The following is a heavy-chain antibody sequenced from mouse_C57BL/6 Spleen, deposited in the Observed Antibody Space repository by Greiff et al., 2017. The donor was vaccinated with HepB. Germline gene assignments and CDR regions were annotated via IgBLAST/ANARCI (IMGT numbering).Heavy chain of an antibody. V-gene: IGHV1-61*01. CDR2: IYPSDSET. Sequence: VQLQQPGAELVRPGSSVKLSCKASGYTFPSYWMDWVKQRPGQGLEWIGNIYPSDSETHYNQKFKDKATLTVDKSSSTAYMQLSSLTSEDSAVYYCAREGPSAWFAYWGQGTLVTVSA. CDR3: AREGPSAWFAY. CDR1: GYTFPSYW. J-gene: IGHJ3*01. D-gene: IGHD3-3*01.